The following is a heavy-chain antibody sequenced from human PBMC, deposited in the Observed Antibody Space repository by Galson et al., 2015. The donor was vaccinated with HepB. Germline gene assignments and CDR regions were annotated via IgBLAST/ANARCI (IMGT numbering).Heavy chain of an antibody. D-gene: IGHD2-21*02. CDR3: AKEDGDSTYYSHFYAMDV. V-gene: IGHV3-23*01. CDR1: GFTFSKSV. Sequence: SLRLSCAASGFTFSKSVMSWVRQAPGKGLEWVSSISDNGRSTYYADSVRGRFTISRDNSKSTVYVQMNSLRAEDTAIYYCAKEDGDSTYYSHFYAMDVWGQGTTVTVSS. J-gene: IGHJ6*02. CDR2: ISDNGRST.